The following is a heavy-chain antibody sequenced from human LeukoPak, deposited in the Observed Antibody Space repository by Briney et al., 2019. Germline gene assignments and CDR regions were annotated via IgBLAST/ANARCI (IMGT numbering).Heavy chain of an antibody. CDR3: AAPSDSSSWYYFDY. V-gene: IGHV3-23*01. D-gene: IGHD6-13*01. CDR1: GFTFSNAC. CDR2: SSGSGGST. Sequence: GGSLRLSCAASGFTFSNACMSWVRQAPGKGLEWVSASSGSGGSTYYADSVKGRFTISRDNSKNTLYLQMNSLRAEDTAVYYCAAPSDSSSWYYFDYWGQGTLVTVSS. J-gene: IGHJ4*02.